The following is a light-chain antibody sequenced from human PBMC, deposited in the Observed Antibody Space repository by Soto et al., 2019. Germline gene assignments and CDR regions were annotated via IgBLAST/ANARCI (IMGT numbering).Light chain of an antibody. J-gene: IGLJ1*01. CDR3: QSYATGLSVLYV. V-gene: IGLV1-40*01. CDR2: GNN. Sequence: QSVRTQPPSVSGAPGQRGTICCTEKSSNIGAGYDVHWYQQLPGTAPKLLIYGNNNRPSGVPDRFSGSKSGTSASLAVTGLQAEDEADYYCQSYATGLSVLYVFGTGTKVTVL. CDR1: SSNIGAGYD.